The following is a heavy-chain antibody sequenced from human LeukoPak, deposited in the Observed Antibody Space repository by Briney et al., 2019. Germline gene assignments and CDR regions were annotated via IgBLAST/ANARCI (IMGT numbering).Heavy chain of an antibody. D-gene: IGHD1-26*01. CDR3: AKDVGATMAFDI. V-gene: IGHV3-23*01. CDR2: ISGSGGST. J-gene: IGHJ3*02. CDR1: GFTFSSYG. Sequence: GGSLRLSCAASGFTFSSYGMSWVRQAPGKGLEWVSAISGSGGSTYYADSVKGRFTISRDNSKNTLYLQMNSLRAEDTAVYYCAKDVGATMAFDIWGQGTMVTVSS.